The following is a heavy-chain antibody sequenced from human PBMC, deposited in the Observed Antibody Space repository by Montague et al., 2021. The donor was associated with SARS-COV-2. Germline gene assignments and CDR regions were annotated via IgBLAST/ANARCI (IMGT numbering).Heavy chain of an antibody. D-gene: IGHD3-9*01. CDR3: ARTGSGYHGMDV. J-gene: IGHJ6*02. CDR1: GFTFRNHR. Sequence: SLRLSCAASGFTFRNHRMSWVRQAPGKGLEWVANINQDTNGKYYVDSVKGRFTISRDNAENSLYLQMNSLRAEDTAIYYCARTGSGYHGMDVWGQGTTVTVS. CDR2: INQDTNGK. V-gene: IGHV3-7*01.